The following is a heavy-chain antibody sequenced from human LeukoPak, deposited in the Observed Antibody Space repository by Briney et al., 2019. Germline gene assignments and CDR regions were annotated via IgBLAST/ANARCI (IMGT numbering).Heavy chain of an antibody. D-gene: IGHD3-16*02. CDR3: AKDPVGGVIVYYFDY. CDR1: GFTFSSYG. V-gene: IGHV3-30*18. CDR2: ISYDGSNK. Sequence: PGRSLRLSCAASGFTFSSYGMHWVRQAPGKGLECVAVISYDGSNKYYADSVKGRFTISRDNSKNTLYLQMNSLRAEDTAVYYCAKDPVGGVIVYYFDYWGQGTLVTVSS. J-gene: IGHJ4*02.